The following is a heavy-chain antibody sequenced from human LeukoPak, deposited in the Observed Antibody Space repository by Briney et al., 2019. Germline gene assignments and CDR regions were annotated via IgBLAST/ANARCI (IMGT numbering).Heavy chain of an antibody. V-gene: IGHV1-18*01. J-gene: IGHJ4*02. CDR3: ARRYYDSSGYFRGFDY. Sequence: GASVNVSFKASGYTFTRYVFNRVRQAPGQGLAWMGWMNPYNGNTNYAQKLQGRVTMTTDTSTSTAYMELRSLRSDDTAVYYCARRYYDSSGYFRGFDYWGQGTLVTVSS. D-gene: IGHD3-22*01. CDR1: GYTFTRYV. CDR2: MNPYNGNT.